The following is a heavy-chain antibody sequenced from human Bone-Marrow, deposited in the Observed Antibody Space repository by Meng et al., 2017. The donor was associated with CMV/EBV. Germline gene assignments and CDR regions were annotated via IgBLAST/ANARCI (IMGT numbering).Heavy chain of an antibody. CDR2: IYYSGST. Sequence: SETLSLTCTVSGGSISSYYWSWIRQPPGKGLEWIGDIYYSGSTNYNPSLKSRVTISVDTSKNQFSLKLSSVTAADTAVYYCARNDVMTKVVTRGKPWYCDLWGRGTLVTVSS. V-gene: IGHV4-59*01. CDR3: ARNDVMTKVVTRGKPWYCDL. J-gene: IGHJ2*01. CDR1: GGSISSYY. D-gene: IGHD4-23*01.